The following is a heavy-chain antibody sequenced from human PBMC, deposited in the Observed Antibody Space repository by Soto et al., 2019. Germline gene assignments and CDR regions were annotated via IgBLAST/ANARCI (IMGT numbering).Heavy chain of an antibody. D-gene: IGHD2-2*01. V-gene: IGHV4-31*03. Sequence: QVQLQESGPGLVKPSQTLSLTCTVSGGSISRGGYYWSWIRQHPGKGLEWIGYIYYRGSTYYNPSLKSRVTISVDTSKNQFSLKLSSVTAADTAGYYCARSVVVPAPTLVGAFDIWGQGTMVTVSS. CDR3: ARSVVVPAPTLVGAFDI. CDR2: IYYRGST. CDR1: GGSISRGGYY. J-gene: IGHJ3*02.